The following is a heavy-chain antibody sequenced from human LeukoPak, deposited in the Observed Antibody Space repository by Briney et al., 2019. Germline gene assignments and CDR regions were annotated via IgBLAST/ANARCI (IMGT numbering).Heavy chain of an antibody. CDR3: ARSLCGRSSCGAFDI. Sequence: ASVKVSCKASGYTFTSYDINWVRQATRQGLEWMGWMNPNSGNTGYAQKFQGRVTMTRNTSISTAYMELSSLRSEDTAVYYCARSLCGRSSCGAFDIWGQGTMVTVSS. J-gene: IGHJ3*02. D-gene: IGHD5-18*01. CDR1: GYTFTSYD. CDR2: MNPNSGNT. V-gene: IGHV1-8*01.